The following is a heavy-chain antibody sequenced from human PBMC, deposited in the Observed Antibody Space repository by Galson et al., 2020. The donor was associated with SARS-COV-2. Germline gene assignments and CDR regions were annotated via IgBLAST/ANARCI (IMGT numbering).Heavy chain of an antibody. CDR3: ATQEFYYGSSGSEVSDYGVDV. J-gene: IGHJ6*02. D-gene: IGHD3-22*01. CDR1: GFTFSNYW. CDR2: INGDGSSR. V-gene: IGHV3-74*01. Sequence: GGSLRLSCAASGFTFSNYWMHWVRQAPGKGLVWVSRINGDGSSRTYADSVKGRFTISRDNAKNTLYLQMNSLRAEDTAVDYCATQEFYYGSSGSEVSDYGVDVWGQGTTVTVSS.